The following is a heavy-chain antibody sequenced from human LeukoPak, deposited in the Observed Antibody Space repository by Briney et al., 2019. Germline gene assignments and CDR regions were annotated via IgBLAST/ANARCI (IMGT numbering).Heavy chain of an antibody. J-gene: IGHJ4*02. CDR2: INHSGST. CDR3: ARLHWYYYDSSGYNY. Sequence: PSETLSLTCAVYGGSFSGYYWSWIRQPPGKGLEWIGEINHSGSTNYNPSLKSRVTISVDTSKNQFSLKLSSVTAADTAMYYCARLHWYYYDSSGYNYWGQGTLVTVSS. D-gene: IGHD3-22*01. CDR1: GGSFSGYY. V-gene: IGHV4-34*01.